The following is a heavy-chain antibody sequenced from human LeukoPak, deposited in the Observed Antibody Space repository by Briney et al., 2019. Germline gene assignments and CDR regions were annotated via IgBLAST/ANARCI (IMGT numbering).Heavy chain of an antibody. CDR2: INHSGST. Sequence: NPSETLSLTCAVYGGSFSGYYWSWIRQPPGKGLEWIGEINHSGSTNYNPSLKSRVTMSVDTSKNQFSLKLSSVTAADTAVYYCARDRITGTTRGFDYWGQGILVTVSS. CDR3: ARDRITGTTRGFDY. J-gene: IGHJ4*02. CDR1: GGSFSGYY. V-gene: IGHV4-34*01. D-gene: IGHD1-7*01.